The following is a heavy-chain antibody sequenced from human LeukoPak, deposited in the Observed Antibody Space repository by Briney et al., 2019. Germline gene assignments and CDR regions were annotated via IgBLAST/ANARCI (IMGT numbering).Heavy chain of an antibody. Sequence: ASVKVSCKASGYTFTGYYMHWVRQAPGQGLERMGIINPSGGSTSYAQKFQGRVTMTRDTSTSTVYMELSSLRSEDTAVYYCARDLGWNDDGYGWFDPWGQGTLVTVSS. CDR3: ARDLGWNDDGYGWFDP. V-gene: IGHV1-46*01. J-gene: IGHJ5*02. D-gene: IGHD1-1*01. CDR2: INPSGGST. CDR1: GYTFTGYY.